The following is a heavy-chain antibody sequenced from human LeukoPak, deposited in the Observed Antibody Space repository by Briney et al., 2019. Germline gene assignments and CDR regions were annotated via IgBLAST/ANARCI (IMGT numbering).Heavy chain of an antibody. CDR3: ARTFSLYGPPPDDAFDI. CDR2: ISSSSGYI. CDR1: GFTFSSYP. V-gene: IGHV3-21*01. Sequence: GGSLTLSCAASGFTFSSYPMNWVRQAPGKGLEWVSSISSSSGYIYYADSVKGRFTISRDNAKNSLYLQMNSLRAEDTAVYYCARTFSLYGPPPDDAFDIWGQGTMVTVSS. J-gene: IGHJ3*02. D-gene: IGHD1-14*01.